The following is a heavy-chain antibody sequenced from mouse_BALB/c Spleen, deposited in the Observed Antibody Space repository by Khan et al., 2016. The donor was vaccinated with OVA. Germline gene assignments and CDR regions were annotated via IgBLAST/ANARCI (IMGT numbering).Heavy chain of an antibody. V-gene: IGHV3-2*02. CDR1: GYSITSDYA. D-gene: IGHD1-1*01. J-gene: IGHJ2*01. CDR3: ARSVTITTVVATDFDY. CDR2: ISYSGRT. Sequence: EVQLQESGPGLVKPSQSLSLTCTVTGYSITSDYAWNWIRQFPGNKLEWMGYISYSGRTSYNPSLKSRISITRDTSTNPSFLHLNSVTTEDTATYYCARSVTITTVVATDFDYWGQGTTLTVSS.